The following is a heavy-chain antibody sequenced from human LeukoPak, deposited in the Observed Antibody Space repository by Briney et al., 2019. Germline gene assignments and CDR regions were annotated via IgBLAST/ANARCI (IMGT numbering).Heavy chain of an antibody. Sequence: CESPKISCQGSGYPLSSYWIGWVRQMPGKGLEWMGIIYPGDSDIRYSPSFQGQVAISAVESISTAYLQWSNLKASDTAMYFCARPRDSSSQYYFDYWGQGTLVTVSS. J-gene: IGHJ4*02. CDR1: GYPLSSYW. V-gene: IGHV5-51*01. CDR3: ARPRDSSSQYYFDY. CDR2: IYPGDSDI. D-gene: IGHD6-6*01.